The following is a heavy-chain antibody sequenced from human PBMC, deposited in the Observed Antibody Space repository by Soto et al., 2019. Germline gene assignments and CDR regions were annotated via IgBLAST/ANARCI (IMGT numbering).Heavy chain of an antibody. D-gene: IGHD1-26*01. V-gene: IGHV1-24*01. Sequence: ASVKVSCKASGGTFSSYTISWVRQAPGQGLEWMGSFIPEDGETIYAQKFQGRVTMTEDTSTDTAYMELSSLRSEDTAVYYCATVEWELGSHYWGQGTLVTVSS. CDR3: ATVEWELGSHY. CDR2: FIPEDGET. CDR1: GGTFSSYT. J-gene: IGHJ4*02.